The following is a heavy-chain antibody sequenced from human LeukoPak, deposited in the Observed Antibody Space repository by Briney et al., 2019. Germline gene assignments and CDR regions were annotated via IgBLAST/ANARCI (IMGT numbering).Heavy chain of an antibody. V-gene: IGHV3-33*01. CDR2: ILFDGSDK. J-gene: IGHJ4*02. Sequence: GRSLRLSCVASGFTFSIYGMHWVRQAPGKGLEWLAVILFDGSDKYYADSVKGRFTISRDNAKNSLYLQMNTLRPEDTAVYYCARERQNKDFWSGGDYWGQGTLVTVSS. CDR3: ARERQNKDFWSGGDY. D-gene: IGHD3-3*01. CDR1: GFTFSIYG.